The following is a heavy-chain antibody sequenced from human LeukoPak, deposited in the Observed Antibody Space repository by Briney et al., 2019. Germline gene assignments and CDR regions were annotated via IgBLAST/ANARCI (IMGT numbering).Heavy chain of an antibody. D-gene: IGHD3-9*01. CDR3: ASRTIFPPVAAFDI. J-gene: IGHJ3*02. V-gene: IGHV1-69*05. CDR1: GGTFSSYA. CDR2: IIPIFGTA. Sequence: SVKVSCKASGGTFSSYAIGWVRQAPGQGLEWMGRIIPIFGTANYAQKFQGRVTITTDESTSTAYMELSSLRSEDTAVYYCASRTIFPPVAAFDIWGQGTMVTVSS.